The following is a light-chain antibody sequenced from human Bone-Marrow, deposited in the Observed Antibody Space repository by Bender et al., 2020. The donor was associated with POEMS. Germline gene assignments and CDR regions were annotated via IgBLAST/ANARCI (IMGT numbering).Light chain of an antibody. CDR3: QSADSSGTYPVV. CDR1: ALPKQH. J-gene: IGLJ2*01. CDR2: KDT. Sequence: SYELTQPPSVSVSPGQTARIPCSGDALPKQHAYWYQQKPGQAPVLVMYKDTERPSGIPERFSGSSSGTTVTLTISGVKAEDEADYSCQSADSSGTYPVVFGGGTKLTVL. V-gene: IGLV3-25*03.